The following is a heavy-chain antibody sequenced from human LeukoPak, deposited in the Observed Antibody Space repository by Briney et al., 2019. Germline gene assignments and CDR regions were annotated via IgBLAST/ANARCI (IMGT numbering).Heavy chain of an antibody. CDR3: AKDVSKDDYGDYGPGDY. V-gene: IGHV1-2*02. J-gene: IGHJ4*02. CDR1: GYTFTAYY. CDR2: IDPNSGGT. D-gene: IGHD4-17*01. Sequence: ASVKVSCKASGYTFTAYYIHWVRQAPGQGLEWMGWIDPNSGGTNYAQKFQGRVTMTRDTSISTAYMELSRLRSDDTAVYYCAKDVSKDDYGDYGPGDYWGQGTLVTVSS.